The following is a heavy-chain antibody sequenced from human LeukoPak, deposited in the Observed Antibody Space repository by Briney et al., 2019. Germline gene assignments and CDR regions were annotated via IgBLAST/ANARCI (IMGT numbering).Heavy chain of an antibody. CDR1: GGSMSGYY. V-gene: IGHV4-59*08. D-gene: IGHD3-16*01. CDR2: MFYSGTT. J-gene: IGHJ5*02. Sequence: PSETLSLTCTVAGGSMSGYYWSWIRQPSGKGLEWIGYMFYSGTTRYNPSLMSRVTLSADTSRNHFSLKLYSVTAADTAVYYCARHDDYPGFGRGFDPWGQGFLVTVSS. CDR3: ARHDDYPGFGRGFDP.